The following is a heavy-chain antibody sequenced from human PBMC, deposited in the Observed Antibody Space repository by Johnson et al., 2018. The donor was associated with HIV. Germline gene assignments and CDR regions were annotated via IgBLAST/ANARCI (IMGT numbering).Heavy chain of an antibody. V-gene: IGHV3-23*04. D-gene: IGHD3-10*01. CDR1: GFTFSSYA. CDR2: ISGSGGST. CDR3: ARDKGRGAFDI. Sequence: QLVESGGGLVQPGGSLRLSCAAPGFTFSSYAMSWVRQAPGKGLEWVSAISGSGGSTYYADSVKGRFTISRDNAKKSLYLQMNSLRAEDTAVYYCARDKGRGAFDIWGQGTMVTVSS. J-gene: IGHJ3*02.